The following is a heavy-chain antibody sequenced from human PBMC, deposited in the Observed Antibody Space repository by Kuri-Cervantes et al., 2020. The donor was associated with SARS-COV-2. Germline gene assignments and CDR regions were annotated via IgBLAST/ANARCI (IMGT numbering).Heavy chain of an antibody. D-gene: IGHD3-10*01. V-gene: IGHV3-23*03. CDR2: IYSGGSST. CDR3: AKFAKVLLWFGDHYYFDY. CDR1: GFTFSSYA. J-gene: IGHJ4*02. Sequence: GESLKISCPASGFTFSSYAMSWVRQAPGKGLEWVSVIYSGGSSTYYADSVKGRFTISRDNSKNTLYLQMNSLRAEDTAVYYCAKFAKVLLWFGDHYYFDYWGQGTLVTVSS.